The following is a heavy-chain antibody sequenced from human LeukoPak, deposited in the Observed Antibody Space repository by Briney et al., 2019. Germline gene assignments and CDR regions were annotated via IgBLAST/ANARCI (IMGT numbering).Heavy chain of an antibody. D-gene: IGHD2/OR15-2a*01. CDR2: TSGSGGST. V-gene: IGHV3-23*01. CDR1: GYTFSSYA. Sequence: GGSLRLSCAASGYTFSSYAMSWVRQDPGKGLEWVSGTSGSGGSTYYADSVKGRFTISRDNSKNTLYLQMNSLRAEDTAVYYCAKGVWGVIPRGYFDYWGQGTLVTVSS. CDR3: AKGVWGVIPRGYFDY. J-gene: IGHJ4*02.